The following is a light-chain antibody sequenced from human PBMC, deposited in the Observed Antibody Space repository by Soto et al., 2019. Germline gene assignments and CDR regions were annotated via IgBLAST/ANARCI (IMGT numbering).Light chain of an antibody. Sequence: EIVMTQSPASLSVSPGDGATLSCRASQSVASNVAWYQQKPGQGPRLLIHGASTRAVGVPARFSGSGSGTDFTLTISSLQYEAFAFYYCQQYHTWPPQYTVGQGPKLQIK. V-gene: IGKV3-15*01. CDR2: GAS. J-gene: IGKJ2*01. CDR3: QQYHTWPPQYT. CDR1: QSVASN.